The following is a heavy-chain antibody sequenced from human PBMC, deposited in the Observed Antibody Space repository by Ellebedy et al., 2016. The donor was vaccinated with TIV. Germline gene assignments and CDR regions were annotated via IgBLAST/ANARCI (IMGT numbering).Heavy chain of an antibody. CDR3: ARGADYGMDV. Sequence: GGSLRLSXAASGFSDSSNYMSWVRQPPGKGLEGVSIIYSGSRTSYADSVKGRFTISRDNAKNSLYLQMNSLRAEDTAVYFCARGADYGMDVWGQGTTVTVSS. V-gene: IGHV3-53*03. J-gene: IGHJ6*02. CDR1: GFSDSSNY. CDR2: IYSGSRT.